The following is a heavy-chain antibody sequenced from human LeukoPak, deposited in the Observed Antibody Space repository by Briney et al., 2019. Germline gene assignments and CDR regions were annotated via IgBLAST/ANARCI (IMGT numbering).Heavy chain of an antibody. CDR3: ARAPLWFGEFGFDP. V-gene: IGHV1-2*02. J-gene: IGHJ5*02. CDR1: GYTFTGYY. Sequence: ASVKVSSKASGYTFTGYYMHWVRQAPGHGLEWMGWINPNSGGTNYAQKFQGRGTMTRDTSISTAYMELSRLRSDDTAVYYCARAPLWFGEFGFDPWGQGTLVTVSS. CDR2: INPNSGGT. D-gene: IGHD3-10*01.